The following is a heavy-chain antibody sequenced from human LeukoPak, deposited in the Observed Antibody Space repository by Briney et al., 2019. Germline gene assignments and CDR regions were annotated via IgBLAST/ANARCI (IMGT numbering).Heavy chain of an antibody. CDR2: ISSSSNYI. V-gene: IGHV3-21*01. J-gene: IGHJ3*02. CDR1: GFTFSSYR. D-gene: IGHD1-26*01. Sequence: PGGSLRLSCAASGFTFSSYRMNWVRQAPGKGLEWVSSISSSSNYIYSADLMKGRFTISRDNAKNSLYLQMNSLRAEDTAVYYCARGLGVPDAFDIWGQGTMVSVCS. CDR3: ARGLGVPDAFDI.